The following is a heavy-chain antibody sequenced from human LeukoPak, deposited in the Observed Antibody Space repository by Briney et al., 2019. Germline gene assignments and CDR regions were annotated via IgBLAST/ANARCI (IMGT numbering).Heavy chain of an antibody. CDR2: IYTSGSI. J-gene: IGHJ5*02. D-gene: IGHD3-10*01. CDR1: GGSISSYY. V-gene: IGHV4-4*07. CDR3: ARDYYGSGSGRWFDP. Sequence: SETLSLTCTVSGGSISSYYWSWIRQPAGKGLEWIGRIYTSGSINYNPSLKSRVTMSVDTSKNQFSLKLSSVTAADTAVYYCARDYYGSGSGRWFDPWGQGTLVTVSS.